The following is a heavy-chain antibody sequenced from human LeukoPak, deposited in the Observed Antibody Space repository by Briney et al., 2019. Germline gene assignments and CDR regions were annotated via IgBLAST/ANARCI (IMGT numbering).Heavy chain of an antibody. CDR1: GYTFTGYY. V-gene: IGHV1-2*02. CDR3: ARGFRTGDMTTFAH. CDR2: IYSNNGGT. J-gene: IGHJ4*02. D-gene: IGHD2-15*01. Sequence: ASVKVSCTASGYTFTGYYIHWVRQAPGQGLEWMGWIYSNNGGTDYAQKFQGRVTMTRDTSISTAYMEVSRVRSDDTAVYYCARGFRTGDMTTFAHWGQGTLVTVSS.